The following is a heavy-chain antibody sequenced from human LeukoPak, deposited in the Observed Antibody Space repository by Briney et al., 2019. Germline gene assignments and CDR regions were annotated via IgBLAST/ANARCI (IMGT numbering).Heavy chain of an antibody. CDR2: IYSDGST. J-gene: IGHJ4*02. CDR3: TTGRDSGYDS. D-gene: IGHD5-12*01. V-gene: IGHV3-53*01. Sequence: GGSLRLSCAASGFTVSSNYMSWVRQAPGKGLEWVSVIYSDGSTYYADSVKGRFTISRDNSKNTLYLQMNSLKTEDTAVYYCTTGRDSGYDSWGQGTLVTVSS. CDR1: GFTVSSNY.